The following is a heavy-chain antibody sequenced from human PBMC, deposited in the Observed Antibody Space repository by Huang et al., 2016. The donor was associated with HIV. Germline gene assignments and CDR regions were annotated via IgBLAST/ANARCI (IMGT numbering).Heavy chain of an antibody. V-gene: IGHV1-2*02. CDR3: ARDWSFGSSTSPAD. CDR2: INPKRGGT. CDR1: GYTFTDSN. D-gene: IGHD6-6*01. J-gene: IGHJ4*02. Sequence: QVQLVQSGAEVKNPGASVRVSCKASGYTFTDSNINWVRQAPGQGLEWMGWINPKRGGTIYAQRVQGRITMTRDTTISTVHMDLRRIQSDDTAVYFCARDWSFGSSTSPADWGQGTLVTVSS.